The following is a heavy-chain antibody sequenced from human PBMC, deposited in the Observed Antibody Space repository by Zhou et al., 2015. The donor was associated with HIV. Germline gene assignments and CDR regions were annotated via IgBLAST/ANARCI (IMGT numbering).Heavy chain of an antibody. J-gene: IGHJ6*02. Sequence: QVQLVESGGGVVQPGRSLRLSCAASGFTFSSYDMHWVRQAPGKGLEWVAHISFDGSKTFYADYVKGRFILSRDNSKNTLSLQMNSLKVDDTAVYYCAKLFWSGYYTDYFYHVDVWGQGTTVTVSS. CDR2: ISFDGSKT. CDR1: GFTFSSYD. V-gene: IGHV3-30*18. CDR3: AKLFWSGYYTDYFYHVDV. D-gene: IGHD3-3*01.